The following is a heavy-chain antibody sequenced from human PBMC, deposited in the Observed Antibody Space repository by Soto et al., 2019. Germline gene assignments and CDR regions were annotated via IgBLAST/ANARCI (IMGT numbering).Heavy chain of an antibody. D-gene: IGHD4-17*01. Sequence: EVQLLESGGGLVQPGGSLRLSCAASGFTFSSYAMSWVRQAPGKGLEWVSAISGSGGSTYYADSVKGRFTISRDNSKNTLYLQMNGLRAEDTAVYYCAKTDYGDYGEHYYMDVWGKGTTVTVSS. V-gene: IGHV3-23*01. CDR3: AKTDYGDYGEHYYMDV. CDR1: GFTFSSYA. J-gene: IGHJ6*03. CDR2: ISGSGGST.